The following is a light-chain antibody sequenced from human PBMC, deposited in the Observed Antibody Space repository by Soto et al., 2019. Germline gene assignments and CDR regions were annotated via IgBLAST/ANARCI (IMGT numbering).Light chain of an antibody. J-gene: IGLJ1*01. CDR3: SSYTSRSTPYV. V-gene: IGLV2-14*01. Sequence: QSALTQPASVSGSPGQSITLSCTGTSSDIGNYNYVSWYQQHPGKAPKLIIYEVSDRPSGVSNRFSGSKSGNTASLTISGLQAEDEADYYCSSYTSRSTPYVFGTGTKVTVL. CDR1: SSDIGNYNY. CDR2: EVS.